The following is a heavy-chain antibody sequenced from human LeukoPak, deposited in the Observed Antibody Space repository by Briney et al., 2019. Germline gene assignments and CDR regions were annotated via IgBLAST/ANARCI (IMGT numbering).Heavy chain of an antibody. D-gene: IGHD3-10*01. Sequence: GGSLRLSCVGSGYDFKRYSMNWVRQAPGKGLEWISYITSSSSSIFYAASVRGRFTISRDNDVNSMYLQMNSLRDEDTAVYYCTRGGSYFEKRGQGSLVTVTS. CDR1: GYDFKRYS. J-gene: IGHJ4*02. V-gene: IGHV3-48*02. CDR2: ITSSSSSI. CDR3: TRGGSYFEK.